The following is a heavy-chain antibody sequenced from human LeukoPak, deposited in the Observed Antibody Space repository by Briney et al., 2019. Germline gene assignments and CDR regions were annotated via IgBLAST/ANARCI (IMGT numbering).Heavy chain of an antibody. CDR3: AKDSTVSGSYYGMDI. V-gene: IGHV3-23*01. CDR1: GFTFSSYI. CDR2: ISGSGSTT. Sequence: PGGSLRLSCAASGFTFSSYIVTWVRQAPGKGLEWVSSISGSGSTTYFADSGKGRFTISRDNSKNTLYLQMSSLRAEDTAIYYCAKDSTVSGSYYGMDIWGQGTTVTVSS. J-gene: IGHJ6*02. D-gene: IGHD3-22*01.